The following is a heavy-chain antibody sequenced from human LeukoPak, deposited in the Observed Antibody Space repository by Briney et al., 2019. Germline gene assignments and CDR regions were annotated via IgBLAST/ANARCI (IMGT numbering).Heavy chain of an antibody. J-gene: IGHJ4*02. CDR2: IYSGGST. V-gene: IGHV3-53*01. CDR3: ASSDRRGYSYGAFDY. Sequence: GGSRRLSCAASGFTVSSNYMSWVRQAPGKGLEWVSVIYSGGSTYYADSVKGRFTISRDNSKNTLYLQMNSLRAEDTAVYYCASSDRRGYSYGAFDYWGQGTLVTVSS. CDR1: GFTVSSNY. D-gene: IGHD5-18*01.